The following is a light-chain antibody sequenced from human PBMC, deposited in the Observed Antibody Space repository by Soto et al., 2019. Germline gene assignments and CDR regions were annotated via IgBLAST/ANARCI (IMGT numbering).Light chain of an antibody. Sequence: EIVMTQSPATLSVSPGERATLSCRASQSVAGNLAWYQQKPGQAPRLLIYGASTRATGIPARFSGSGSGTDFTLTISSLQSEDFAFYYCQQYNNGPPITFGQGTRLEIK. CDR2: GAS. J-gene: IGKJ5*01. V-gene: IGKV3-15*01. CDR3: QQYNNGPPIT. CDR1: QSVAGN.